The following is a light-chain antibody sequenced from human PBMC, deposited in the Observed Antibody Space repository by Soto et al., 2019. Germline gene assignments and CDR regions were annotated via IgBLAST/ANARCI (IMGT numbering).Light chain of an antibody. CDR1: SSDVGVYQY. CDR3: CSFAGSSTDV. J-gene: IGLJ1*01. CDR2: EVN. Sequence: QSALTQPPSASGSPGQSVTISCTGTSSDVGVYQYVSWYQQHPGKAPKLMIYEVNKRPSGVPDRFSGSKSGSTASLTVSGLQPEDEADYYCCSFAGSSTDVFGTGTKLTVL. V-gene: IGLV2-8*01.